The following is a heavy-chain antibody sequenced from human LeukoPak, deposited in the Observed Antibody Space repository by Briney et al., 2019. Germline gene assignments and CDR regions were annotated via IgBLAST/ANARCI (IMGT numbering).Heavy chain of an antibody. CDR2: INWNGGST. D-gene: IGHD2-15*01. Sequence: GGSLRLSCAASGFTFSDYYMSWIRQAPGKGLEWVSGINWNGGSTGYADSVKGRFTISRDNAKNSLYLQMNSLRAEDTALYYCARDRVVAATNAPYYFDYWGQGTLVTVSS. J-gene: IGHJ4*02. CDR3: ARDRVVAATNAPYYFDY. CDR1: GFTFSDYY. V-gene: IGHV3-20*04.